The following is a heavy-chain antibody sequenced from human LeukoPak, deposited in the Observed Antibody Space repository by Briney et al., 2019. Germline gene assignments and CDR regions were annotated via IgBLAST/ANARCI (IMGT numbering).Heavy chain of an antibody. V-gene: IGHV3-73*01. CDR1: GFTFSGSA. Sequence: GSLRLSCAASGFTFSGSAMHWVRQASGKGLEWVGRIRSKANSYATAYAASVKGRFTISRDDSKNTAYLQMNRLKTEDTAVYYCTRLGPSGRFDPWGQGTLVTVSS. J-gene: IGHJ5*02. CDR2: IRSKANSYAT. CDR3: TRLGPSGRFDP. D-gene: IGHD3-16*01.